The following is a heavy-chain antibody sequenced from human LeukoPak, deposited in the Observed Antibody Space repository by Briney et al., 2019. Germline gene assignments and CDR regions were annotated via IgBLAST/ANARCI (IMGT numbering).Heavy chain of an antibody. V-gene: IGHV3-23*01. Sequence: GGSLRLSCAASGFTFRNYAMAWVRQAPGKGLECVSAISGSGDSVRHADSVKGRFTISRDNSKNTLYLQMDNLRAEDTALYYCARDFWATNYYYGTDVWGQGTTVTVS. CDR3: ARDFWATNYYYGTDV. D-gene: IGHD3-3*01. J-gene: IGHJ6*02. CDR2: ISGSGDSV. CDR1: GFTFRNYA.